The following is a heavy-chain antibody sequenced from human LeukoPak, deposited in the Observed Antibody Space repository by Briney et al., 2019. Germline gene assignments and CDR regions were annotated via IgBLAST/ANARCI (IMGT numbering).Heavy chain of an antibody. D-gene: IGHD3-10*01. CDR3: ATAYYYGSGSYYYYMDV. J-gene: IGHJ6*03. CDR2: FDPEDGET. Sequence: ASVKVSCKVSGYTLTELSMHWVRQAPGKGLEWMGGFDPEDGETIYAQKFQGRVTMTEDTSTDTAYMELSNLRSEDTAVYYCATAYYYGSGSYYYYMDVWGKGTTVTVSS. CDR1: GYTLTELS. V-gene: IGHV1-24*01.